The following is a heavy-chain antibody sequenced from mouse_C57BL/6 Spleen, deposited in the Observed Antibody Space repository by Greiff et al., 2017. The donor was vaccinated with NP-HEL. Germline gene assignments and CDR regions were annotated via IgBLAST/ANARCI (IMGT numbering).Heavy chain of an antibody. J-gene: IGHJ1*03. CDR1: GFNIKDDY. V-gene: IGHV14-4*01. CDR3: TIRQGYFDV. Sequence: VQLQQSGAELVRPGASVKLSCTASGFNIKDDYMHWVKQRPEQGLEWIGWIDPENGDTEYASKFQGKATITADTSSNTAYLQLSSLTSEDTAVYYCTIRQGYFDVWGTGTTVTVSS. CDR2: IDPENGDT.